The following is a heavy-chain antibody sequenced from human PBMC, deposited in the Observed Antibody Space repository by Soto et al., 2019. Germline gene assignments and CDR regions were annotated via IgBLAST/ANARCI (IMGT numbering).Heavy chain of an antibody. CDR3: ARHLGIPDLEWLPNNWFDP. D-gene: IGHD3-3*01. Sequence: SETLSLTCTVSGGSISSYYWSWIRQPPGKGLEWIGYIYYSGSTNYNPSLKSRVTISVDTSKNQFSLKLSSVTAADTAVYYCARHLGIPDLEWLPNNWFDPWGQGTLVTVSS. J-gene: IGHJ5*02. CDR2: IYYSGST. CDR1: GGSISSYY. V-gene: IGHV4-59*08.